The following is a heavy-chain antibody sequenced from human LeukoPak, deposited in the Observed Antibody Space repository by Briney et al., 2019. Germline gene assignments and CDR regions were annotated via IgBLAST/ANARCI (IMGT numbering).Heavy chain of an antibody. D-gene: IGHD6-13*01. CDR1: GGTFSSYA. Sequence: SVKVSCKASGGTFSSYAISWVRQAPGQGLEWMGRIIPIFGTSNYAQKFQRRVTITADESASTAYMELSSLRSEDTAVYYCARDGGSSWYTSGYDYWGQGTLVTVSS. V-gene: IGHV1-69*13. CDR2: IIPIFGTS. J-gene: IGHJ4*02. CDR3: ARDGGSSWYTSGYDY.